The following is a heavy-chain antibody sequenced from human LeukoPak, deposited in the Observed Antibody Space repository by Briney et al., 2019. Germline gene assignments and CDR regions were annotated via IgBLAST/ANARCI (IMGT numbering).Heavy chain of an antibody. Sequence: GESLKISCKGSGFNFTIYWKSWVRQMPGKGLEWMGIIYPDDSDTRYSPSFQGQVTITADKSISTAYLQWTSLKASNNAIYYWARQRRSCRWPNDYWGQGTLVTVSS. CDR2: IYPDDSDT. J-gene: IGHJ4*02. V-gene: IGHV5-51*01. D-gene: IGHD6-19*01. CDR1: GFNFTIYW. CDR3: ARQRRSCRWPNDY.